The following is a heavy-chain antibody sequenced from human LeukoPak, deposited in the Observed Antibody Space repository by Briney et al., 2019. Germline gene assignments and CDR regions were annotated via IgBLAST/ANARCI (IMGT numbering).Heavy chain of an antibody. V-gene: IGHV3-7*01. CDR2: IKQDGSEK. CDR3: ASPTGDGAFDI. CDR1: GFTFSSYW. J-gene: IGHJ3*02. D-gene: IGHD7-27*01. Sequence: GGSLRLSCAASGFTFSSYWMSWVRQAPGKGLEWVANIKQDGSEKYYVDSVKGRFTISRDNAKNSLYLQMNSLRAEDTAVYYCASPTGDGAFDIWGQGTMVTVSS.